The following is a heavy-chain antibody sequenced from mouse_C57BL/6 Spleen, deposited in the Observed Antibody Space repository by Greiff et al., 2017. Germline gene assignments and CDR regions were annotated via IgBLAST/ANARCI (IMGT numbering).Heavy chain of an antibody. D-gene: IGHD1-1*01. CDR3: ARSRGSYYYGSLWYFDV. CDR2: IYPRDGST. J-gene: IGHJ1*03. V-gene: IGHV1-85*01. CDR1: GYTFTSYD. Sequence: QVQLQQSGPELVKPGASVKLSCKASGYTFTSYDINWVKQRPGQGLEWIGWIYPRDGSTKYNEKFKGKATLTVDTSSSTAYMELHSLTSEDSAVYFCARSRGSYYYGSLWYFDVWGTGTTVTVSS.